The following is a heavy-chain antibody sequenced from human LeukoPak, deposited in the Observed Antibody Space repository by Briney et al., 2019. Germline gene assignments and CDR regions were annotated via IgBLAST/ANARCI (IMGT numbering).Heavy chain of an antibody. CDR1: GFTFSRDG. CDR2: ISYGGSNK. D-gene: IGHD2-15*01. Sequence: PGGSLRLSCAASGFTFSRDGMHWVRQAPGKGLEWVAVISYGGSNKYYGDSVKGRFTISRDNSKSTLYLQMNSLRAEDTAVYYCAKAALCSGGSCSYFDHWGQGTLVTVSS. V-gene: IGHV3-30*18. CDR3: AKAALCSGGSCSYFDH. J-gene: IGHJ4*02.